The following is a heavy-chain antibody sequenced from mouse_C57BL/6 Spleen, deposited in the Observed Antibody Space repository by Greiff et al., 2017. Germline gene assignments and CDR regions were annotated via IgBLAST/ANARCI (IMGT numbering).Heavy chain of an antibody. Sequence: QVQLKQPGAELVKPGASVKLSCKASGYTFTSYWMHWVKQRPGRGLEWIGRIDPNSGGTKYNEKFKSKATLTVDKTSSTAYMQLSRLTSEASAVYYCARKGSNLYYFDYWGQGTTLTVSS. CDR1: GYTFTSYW. D-gene: IGHD2-5*01. CDR3: ARKGSNLYYFDY. J-gene: IGHJ2*01. V-gene: IGHV1-72*01. CDR2: IDPNSGGT.